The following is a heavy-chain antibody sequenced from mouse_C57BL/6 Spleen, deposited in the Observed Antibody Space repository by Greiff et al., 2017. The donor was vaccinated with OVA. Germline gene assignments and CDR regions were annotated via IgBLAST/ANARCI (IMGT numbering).Heavy chain of an antibody. J-gene: IGHJ2*01. CDR2: IDPSDSET. CDR1: GYTFTSYW. CDR3: ARRGITTAYFDY. Sequence: VQLQQPGAELVRPGSSVKLSCKASGYTFTSYWMHWVKQRPIQGLEWIGNIDPSDSETHYNQKFKDKATLTVDKSSSTAYMQLSSLTSEDSAVYDCARRGITTAYFDYWGQGTTLTVSS. D-gene: IGHD1-2*01. V-gene: IGHV1-52*01.